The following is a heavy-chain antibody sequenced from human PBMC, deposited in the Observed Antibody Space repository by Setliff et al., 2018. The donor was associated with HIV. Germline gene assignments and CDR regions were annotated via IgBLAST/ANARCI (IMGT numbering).Heavy chain of an antibody. Sequence: GGSLRLSCAASGVTVSKSYMSWVRQAPGKGLEWASVIYTGGATFYADSVKARFTISRDNSRNTLYLQMNSLRAEDTAVYYCARDRYSGSSTDYWGQGTLVTVSS. J-gene: IGHJ4*02. CDR2: IYTGGAT. D-gene: IGHD1-26*01. CDR1: GVTVSKSY. V-gene: IGHV3-66*01. CDR3: ARDRYSGSSTDY.